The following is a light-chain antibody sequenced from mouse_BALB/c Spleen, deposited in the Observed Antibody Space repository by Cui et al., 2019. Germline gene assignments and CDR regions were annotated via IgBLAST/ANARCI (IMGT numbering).Light chain of an antibody. Sequence: QLVLTQSSSASFSLGASAKLTCTLSSQHSTYTIEWYQQQPLKPPKYVMELKKDGSHSTGDGIPDRFSGSSSGADRYLSISNIQPEDEAIYICGVGVVFGGGTKVTVL. CDR2: LKKDGSH. CDR1: SQHSTYT. CDR3: GVGVV. J-gene: IGLJ2*01. V-gene: IGLV3*01.